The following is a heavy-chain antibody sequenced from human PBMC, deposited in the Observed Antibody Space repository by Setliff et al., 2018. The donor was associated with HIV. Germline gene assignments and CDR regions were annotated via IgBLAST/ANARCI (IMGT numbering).Heavy chain of an antibody. V-gene: IGHV3-23*01. J-gene: IGHJ4*02. Sequence: GGSLRLSCAASGFTFSNYAMSWVRQAPGEGLEWVSAILSTGERTFYADSVKGRFTISRDNSKNTVYLQMNSLRAEDTAEYYCAKELAASGLGYFDSWGRGILGTVSS. CDR2: ILSTGERT. CDR1: GFTFSNYA. D-gene: IGHD3-22*01. CDR3: AKELAASGLGYFDS.